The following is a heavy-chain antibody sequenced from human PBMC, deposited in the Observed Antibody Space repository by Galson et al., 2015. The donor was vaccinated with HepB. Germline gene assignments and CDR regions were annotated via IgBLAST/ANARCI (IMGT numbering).Heavy chain of an antibody. V-gene: IGHV3-30*18. Sequence: LRLSCAASRFTFSNYGMHWVRQAPGKGLEWVALVSYDGSNEFYADSVKGRFTISRDNSKNTLYLQMNSLRPEDTAVYYCAKDRSDAFDIWGQGTVVTVSS. CDR3: AKDRSDAFDI. J-gene: IGHJ3*02. CDR2: VSYDGSNE. CDR1: RFTFSNYG.